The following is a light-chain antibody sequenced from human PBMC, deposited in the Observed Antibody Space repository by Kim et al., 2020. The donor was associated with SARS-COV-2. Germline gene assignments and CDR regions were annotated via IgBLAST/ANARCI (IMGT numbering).Light chain of an antibody. V-gene: IGKV3-15*01. CDR1: QSVSSN. CDR2: GAS. CDR3: QHNSHWPRT. J-gene: IGKJ4*01. Sequence: DIQMTQSPATLSVSPGERATISCRASQSVSSNLAWYQQKPGQAPRLLIYGASSRATGIPGRFSGSGSGTEFTLTISSPQSDDFAVYYCQHNSHWPRTFGGGTKVDIK.